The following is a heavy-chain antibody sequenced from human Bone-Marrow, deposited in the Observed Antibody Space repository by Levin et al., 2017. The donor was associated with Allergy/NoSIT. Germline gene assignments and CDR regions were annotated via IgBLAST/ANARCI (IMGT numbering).Heavy chain of an antibody. J-gene: IGHJ4*02. V-gene: IGHV3-7*01. Sequence: PGGSLRLSCTASGFSFTSYWMSWVRQAPGKGLETVANIKNDGSDKYYVDAVKGRFTISRDNAKNSLYLQMSSLRVEDTAIYYCTRTGRGTSGTSRWGQGTLVTVSS. CDR1: GFSFTSYW. D-gene: IGHD2-15*01. CDR3: TRTGRGTSGTSR. CDR2: IKNDGSDK.